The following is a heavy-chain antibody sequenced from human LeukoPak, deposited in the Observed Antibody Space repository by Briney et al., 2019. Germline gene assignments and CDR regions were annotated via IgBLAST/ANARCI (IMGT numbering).Heavy chain of an antibody. CDR1: GYTXTSSF. V-gene: IGHV1-46*01. J-gene: IGHJ5*02. Sequence: GASVKVSCKASGYTXTSSFMHWVRQAPGQGLEWMGIINPSGGSPTYAQKFQGRVTMTGDTSTSTVYMELSSLRSEDTAMYYCARDSSSSSLADPWGQGTLVTVSS. D-gene: IGHD2-2*01. CDR3: ARDSSSSSLADP. CDR2: INPSGGSP.